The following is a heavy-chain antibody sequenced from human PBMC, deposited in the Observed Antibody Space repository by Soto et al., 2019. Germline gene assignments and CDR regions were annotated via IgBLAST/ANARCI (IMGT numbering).Heavy chain of an antibody. Sequence: ASVKVSCKASGYTFTNYGITWVRQAPGQGLEWIGWISAYNGNTKYAQKFQGRVTMTIDTSTTTTYMELRSLTSDDTAVYYCAKNGQPPYYYYGMDVWGQGTTVTVSS. CDR1: GYTFTNYG. CDR3: AKNGQPPYYYYGMDV. D-gene: IGHD2-8*01. V-gene: IGHV1-18*01. CDR2: ISAYNGNT. J-gene: IGHJ6*02.